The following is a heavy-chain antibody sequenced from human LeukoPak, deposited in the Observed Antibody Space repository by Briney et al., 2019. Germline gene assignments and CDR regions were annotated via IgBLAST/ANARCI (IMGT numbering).Heavy chain of an antibody. J-gene: IGHJ4*02. V-gene: IGHV3-30-3*01. CDR1: GFTFSSYA. CDR3: AKDPLYYYDSSGYYQDGFDY. D-gene: IGHD3-22*01. Sequence: SGGSLRLSCAASGFTFSSYAMHWVRQAPGKGLEWVAVISYDGSNKYYADSVKGRFTISRDNSKNTLYLQMNSLRAEDTAAYYCAKDPLYYYDSSGYYQDGFDYWGQGTLVTVSS. CDR2: ISYDGSNK.